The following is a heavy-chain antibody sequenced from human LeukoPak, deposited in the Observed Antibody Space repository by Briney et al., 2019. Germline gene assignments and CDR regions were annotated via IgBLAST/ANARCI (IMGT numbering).Heavy chain of an antibody. CDR1: GFTFNSYG. J-gene: IGHJ6*03. CDR3: AKDSGGSYSGYMDV. D-gene: IGHD1-26*01. CDR2: IRYDGTNK. Sequence: GGSLRLSCAASGFTFNSYGVHWVRQAPGKGLEWVALIRYDGTNKYYADSVKGRFTISRDNSKNTLYLQMNSLRAEDTAVYYCAKDSGGSYSGYMDVWGKGTTVTVSS. V-gene: IGHV3-30*02.